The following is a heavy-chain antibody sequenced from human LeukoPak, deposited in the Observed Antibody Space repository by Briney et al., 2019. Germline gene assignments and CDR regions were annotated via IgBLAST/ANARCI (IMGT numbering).Heavy chain of an antibody. CDR1: GYSFTDYY. CDR3: ARGRLTRPTYYYYMDV. J-gene: IGHJ6*03. V-gene: IGHV1-2*02. D-gene: IGHD1-20*01. Sequence: ASVKVSCKASGYSFTDYYMHWVRQAPGQGLEWMGWINPNSGGTNYAQKFQGRVTMTRDTSINTAYMELSRLRSDDTAVYYCARGRLTRPTYYYYMDVWANGTTVTVSS. CDR2: INPNSGGT.